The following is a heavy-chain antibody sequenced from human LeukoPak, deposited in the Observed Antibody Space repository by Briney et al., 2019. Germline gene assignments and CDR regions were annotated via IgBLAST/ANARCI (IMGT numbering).Heavy chain of an antibody. CDR2: IYYSGST. CDR3: ARGGDYYDSSGYELFDI. V-gene: IGHV4-59*01. CDR1: GGSISIYY. D-gene: IGHD3-22*01. J-gene: IGHJ3*02. Sequence: SETLSLTCTVSGGSISIYYWSWIRQPPGKGLEWSGYIYYSGSTNYNTSLQRRVNISLDTSKDPFSLKLSSVTAADTAVYYCARGGDYYDSSGYELFDIWGQGTMVTVSS.